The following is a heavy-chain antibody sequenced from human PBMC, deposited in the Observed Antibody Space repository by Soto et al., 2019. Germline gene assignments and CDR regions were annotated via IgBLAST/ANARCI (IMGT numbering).Heavy chain of an antibody. D-gene: IGHD3-16*01. CDR1: GYIFSSYW. CDR3: ARHRGFEDFGY. V-gene: IGHV5-51*01. J-gene: IGHJ4*02. Sequence: PGESLKISCRVSGYIFSSYWIGWVRQMPEKGLEWVAIISPGDSDTRYSPSFQGQVIISVDRSINTAYLQWSSLKASDTAIYYCARHRGFEDFGYWGPGTPVTVSS. CDR2: ISPGDSDT.